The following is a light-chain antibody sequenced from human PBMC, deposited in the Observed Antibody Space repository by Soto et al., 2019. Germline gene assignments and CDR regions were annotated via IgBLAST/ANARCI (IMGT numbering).Light chain of an antibody. V-gene: IGLV2-11*01. J-gene: IGLJ3*02. CDR3: CSYAGSYTRV. CDR1: SSDVGGYNY. CDR2: DVS. Sequence: QSALTQPRSVSWSPGQSVTISCTGTSSDVGGYNYVSWYQQHPGKAPKLMIYDVSKRPSGVPDRFSGSKSGNTASLTISGLHAEDEADYYCCSYAGSYTRVFGGGTKLTVL.